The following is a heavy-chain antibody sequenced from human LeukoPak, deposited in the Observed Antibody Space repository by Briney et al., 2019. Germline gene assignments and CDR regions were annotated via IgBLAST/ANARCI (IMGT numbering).Heavy chain of an antibody. J-gene: IGHJ4*02. Sequence: GGSLRLSCAAPGFTFSSYAMSWVRPAPGKGREWVSALSGSGGGTYYADSVKSRFTISRDNSKNTLYLQMNSLRAEDTAVYYCAKSLFPYCSGGTCYHFDYWGPGTLFTVSS. CDR3: AKSLFPYCSGGTCYHFDY. CDR2: LSGSGGGT. V-gene: IGHV3-23*01. CDR1: GFTFSSYA. D-gene: IGHD2-15*01.